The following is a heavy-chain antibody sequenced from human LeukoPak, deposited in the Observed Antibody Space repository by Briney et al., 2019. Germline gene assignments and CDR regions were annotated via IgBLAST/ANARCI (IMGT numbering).Heavy chain of an antibody. Sequence: GGSLRLSCAASGFTFSSYAMNWVRQAPGKGLEWVSSISSTGSYIYYADSVKGRFTISRDNAKNSLYLQMNSLRAEDTAVYYCARVVERQYYHYMDVWGKGTTVTVSS. CDR2: ISSTGSYI. V-gene: IGHV3-21*01. CDR3: ARVVERQYYHYMDV. D-gene: IGHD1-1*01. CDR1: GFTFSSYA. J-gene: IGHJ6*03.